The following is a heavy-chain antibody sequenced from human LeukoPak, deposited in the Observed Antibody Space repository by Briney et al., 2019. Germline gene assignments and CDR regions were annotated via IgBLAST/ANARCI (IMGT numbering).Heavy chain of an antibody. Sequence: PSETLYLTCTVSGGSISSGSYYWSWIRQPAGKGLEWLGRIYTSGSTNYNPSLKSRVTISVDTSKNQFSLKLSSVTAADTAVYYCARGAYGDCPWGQGTLVTVSS. V-gene: IGHV4-61*02. CDR3: ARGAYGDCP. D-gene: IGHD4-17*01. CDR1: GGSISSGSYY. J-gene: IGHJ5*02. CDR2: IYTSGST.